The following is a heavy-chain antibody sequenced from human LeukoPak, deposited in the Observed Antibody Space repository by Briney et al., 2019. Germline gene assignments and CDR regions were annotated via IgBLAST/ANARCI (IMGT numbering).Heavy chain of an antibody. Sequence: SGGSLRLSCAASGFTFSSYAMSWVRQAPGKGLEWVSAISFSGTNTYYADSVKGRFTISRDNLKNTLYLQMNSLGAEDTAVYFSAKEVKAATNWFDPWGQGTLVTVSS. D-gene: IGHD6-25*01. V-gene: IGHV3-23*01. CDR2: ISFSGTNT. CDR1: GFTFSSYA. J-gene: IGHJ5*02. CDR3: AKEVKAATNWFDP.